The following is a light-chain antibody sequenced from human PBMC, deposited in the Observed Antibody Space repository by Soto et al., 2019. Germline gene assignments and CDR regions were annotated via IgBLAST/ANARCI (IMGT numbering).Light chain of an antibody. V-gene: IGKV3-15*01. Sequence: EVVMTQSPATLSVSPGERATLSCWASQGVSTNLAWYQQKPGQPPRLLIYDASTRATGIPARFSGSGSGTDFTLTISSLQSEDFAIYYCQQYDNWPPWTFGQGTKVEVK. CDR3: QQYDNWPPWT. CDR1: QGVSTN. J-gene: IGKJ1*01. CDR2: DAS.